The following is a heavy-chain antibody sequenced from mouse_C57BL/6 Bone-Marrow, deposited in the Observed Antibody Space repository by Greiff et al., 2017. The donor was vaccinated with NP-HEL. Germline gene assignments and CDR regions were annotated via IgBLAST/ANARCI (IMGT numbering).Heavy chain of an antibody. J-gene: IGHJ3*01. Sequence: EVQGVESGGGLVKPGGSLKLSCAASGFTFSSYAMSWVRQTPEKRLEWVATISDGGSYTYYPDNVKGRFTISRENAKNNLYLQMSHLKSEDTAMYYCARDKINWAWCAYCGQGTLVTVSA. CDR2: ISDGGSYT. CDR1: GFTFSSYA. CDR3: ARDKINWAWCAY. V-gene: IGHV5-4*01. D-gene: IGHD4-1*02.